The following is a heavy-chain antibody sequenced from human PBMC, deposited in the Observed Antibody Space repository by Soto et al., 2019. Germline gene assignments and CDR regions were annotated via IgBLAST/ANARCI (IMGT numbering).Heavy chain of an antibody. CDR3: ARVSHGWFDP. Sequence: GASVKVTCKASGYTFTTYGISWVRQAPGQGLEWMGWISAYNGNTNYAQKLQGRITMTTDTSTSTAYMELRSLRSDDTAVYYCARVSHGWFDPWGQRTLVTVSS. J-gene: IGHJ5*02. CDR2: ISAYNGNT. V-gene: IGHV1-18*01. CDR1: GYTFTTYG.